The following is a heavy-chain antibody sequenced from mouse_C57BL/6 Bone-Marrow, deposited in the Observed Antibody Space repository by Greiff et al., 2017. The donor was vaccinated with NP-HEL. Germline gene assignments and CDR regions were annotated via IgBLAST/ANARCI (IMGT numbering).Heavy chain of an antibody. CDR1: GYAFSSSW. V-gene: IGHV1-82*01. CDR3: ARSCHYYGSSYSDY. CDR2: IYPGDGDT. J-gene: IGHJ2*01. Sequence: QVQLQQSGPELVKPGASVKISCKASGYAFSSSWMNWVKQRPGKGLEWIGRIYPGDGDTNYNGKFKGKATLTADKSSSTAYMQLSSLTSEDSAVYFCARSCHYYGSSYSDYWGQGTTLTVSS. D-gene: IGHD1-1*01.